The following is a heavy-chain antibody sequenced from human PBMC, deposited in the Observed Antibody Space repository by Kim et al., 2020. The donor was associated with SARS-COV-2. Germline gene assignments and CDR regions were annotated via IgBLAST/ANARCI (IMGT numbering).Heavy chain of an antibody. CDR3: AKSWGGGYYFDWLNDY. J-gene: IGHJ4*02. V-gene: IGHV3-23*01. D-gene: IGHD3-9*01. Sequence: VKGRFTISRNNSKNTLYLQMNRRRAEDKAVYYCAKSWGGGYYFDWLNDYWGQGTLVTVSS.